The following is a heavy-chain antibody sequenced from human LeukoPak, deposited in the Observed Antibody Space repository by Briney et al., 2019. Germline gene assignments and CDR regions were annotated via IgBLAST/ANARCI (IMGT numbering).Heavy chain of an antibody. CDR2: IYTSGST. CDR1: GGSISSYY. D-gene: IGHD3-22*01. V-gene: IGHV4-4*09. CDR3: ARGEYYDSSGLIIDY. Sequence: MTSETLSLTCTVSGGSISSYYWSWIRLPPGKGLEWIGYIYTSGSTNYNPSLKSRVTISVDTSKNQFSLKLSSVTAADTAVYYCARGEYYDSSGLIIDYWGQGTLVTVSS. J-gene: IGHJ4*02.